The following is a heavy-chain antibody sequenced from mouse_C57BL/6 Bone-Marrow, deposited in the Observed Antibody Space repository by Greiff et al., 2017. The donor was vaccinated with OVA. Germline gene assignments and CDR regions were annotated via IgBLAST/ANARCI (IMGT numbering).Heavy chain of an antibody. CDR1: GFNIKDDY. Sequence: EVQLVEPGAELVRPGASVKLSCTASGFNIKDDYMHWVKQRPEQGLEWIGWIDPENGDTEYDSKFQGKATMTADTSSNTAYLQLSSLTSEDTAVYFYTGGYSYWYFDVWGTGTTVTVSS. CDR2: IDPENGDT. J-gene: IGHJ1*03. D-gene: IGHD1-1*02. CDR3: TGGYSYWYFDV. V-gene: IGHV14-4*01.